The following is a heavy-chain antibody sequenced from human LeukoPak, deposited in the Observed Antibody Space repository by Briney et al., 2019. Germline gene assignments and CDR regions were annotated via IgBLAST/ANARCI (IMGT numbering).Heavy chain of an antibody. V-gene: IGHV4-39*01. CDR3: ARHFRRGAVILRFLDRGFDY. CDR2: IYYSGST. D-gene: IGHD3-3*01. CDR1: GGSISSSSYY. J-gene: IGHJ4*02. Sequence: PSETLSLTCTVSGGSISSSSYYWGWIRQPPGKGLEWIGSIYYSGSTYYNPSLKSRVTISVDTSKNQFSLKLSSVTAADTAVYYCARHFRRGAVILRFLDRGFDYWGQGTLVTVSS.